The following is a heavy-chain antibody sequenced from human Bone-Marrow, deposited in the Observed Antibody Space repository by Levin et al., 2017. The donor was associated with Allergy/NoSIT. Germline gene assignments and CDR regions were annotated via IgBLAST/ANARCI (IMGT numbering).Heavy chain of an antibody. CDR1: GDSISTPNNF. CDR2: ISYSGST. CDR3: GKHAGCTSTSCQSGWLDP. J-gene: IGHJ5*02. D-gene: IGHD2-2*01. Sequence: PSETLSLTCTVSGDSISTPNNFWGWLRQPPEKGLEWIGAISYSGSTYYNASLRSRVTISIDTSKNQVSLKVNSVTAADTAVYYCGKHAGCTSTSCQSGWLDPWGQGTLVTVSS. V-gene: IGHV4-39*01.